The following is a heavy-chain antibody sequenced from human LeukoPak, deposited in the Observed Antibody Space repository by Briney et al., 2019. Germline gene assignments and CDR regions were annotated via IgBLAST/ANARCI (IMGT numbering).Heavy chain of an antibody. CDR2: IYYSGST. Sequence: SETLSLTCTVSGGSISSYYWSWIRQSPGKGLEWIGCIYYSGSTNYNPSLKSRVTISVDTSKNQFSLKLSSVTAADTAVYYCARDVSYCGGDCPLWGYFDLWGRGTLVTVSS. V-gene: IGHV4-59*01. D-gene: IGHD2-21*02. J-gene: IGHJ2*01. CDR3: ARDVSYCGGDCPLWGYFDL. CDR1: GGSISSYY.